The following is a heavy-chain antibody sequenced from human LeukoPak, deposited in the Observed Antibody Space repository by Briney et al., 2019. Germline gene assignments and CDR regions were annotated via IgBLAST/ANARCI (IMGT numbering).Heavy chain of an antibody. V-gene: IGHV4-34*01. CDR2: INHSGST. Sequence: SETLSLTCAVYGGSFSGYYWSWIRQPPGKGLEWIGEINHSGSTNYNPSLKSRVTISVDTSKNQFSLKLSSVTAADTAVYYCARKGGSPFDYWGLGTLVTVSS. CDR3: ARKGGSPFDY. CDR1: GGSFSGYY. J-gene: IGHJ4*02. D-gene: IGHD3-16*01.